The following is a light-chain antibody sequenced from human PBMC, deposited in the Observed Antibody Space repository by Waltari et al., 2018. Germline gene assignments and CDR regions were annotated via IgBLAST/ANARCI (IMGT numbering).Light chain of an antibody. CDR2: DAS. Sequence: EVVLTQSPATLSLSSGERVTLLCRASQSISTDLGWYQHKPGEAPRLLIFDASNRATGIPARFSGSWSVTDFTLTISSLEPDDSAVYYCQQRNRWPRTFGQGTKVEIK. J-gene: IGKJ1*01. V-gene: IGKV3-11*01. CDR1: QSISTD. CDR3: QQRNRWPRT.